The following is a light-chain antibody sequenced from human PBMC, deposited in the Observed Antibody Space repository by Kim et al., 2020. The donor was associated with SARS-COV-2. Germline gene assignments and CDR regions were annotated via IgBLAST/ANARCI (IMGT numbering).Light chain of an antibody. CDR2: DAS. V-gene: IGKV3-11*01. J-gene: IGKJ1*01. CDR1: QSVRQS. Sequence: SPGQRATLSCKTSQSVRQSLAWYQHRPGQIPRLLIFDASNRAIGVSARFSGVGFGTDFTLTIDSLEPEDFAVYYCQHRGDRPPGTFGQGTKVDIK. CDR3: QHRGDRPPGT.